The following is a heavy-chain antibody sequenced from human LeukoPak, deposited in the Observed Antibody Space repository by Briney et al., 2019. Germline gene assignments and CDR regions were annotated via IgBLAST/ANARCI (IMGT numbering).Heavy chain of an antibody. CDR3: ARFSSYHVRVDY. V-gene: IGHV1-69*05. J-gene: IGHJ4*02. Sequence: SVKVSCKASGGTFSSYAISWVRQAPGQGLEWMGGIIPIFGTANYAQKFQGRVTITTDESTSTAYMELSSLRSEDTAVYYCARFSSYHVRVDYWGQGTLVTVSS. CDR2: IIPIFGTA. CDR1: GGTFSSYA. D-gene: IGHD6-6*01.